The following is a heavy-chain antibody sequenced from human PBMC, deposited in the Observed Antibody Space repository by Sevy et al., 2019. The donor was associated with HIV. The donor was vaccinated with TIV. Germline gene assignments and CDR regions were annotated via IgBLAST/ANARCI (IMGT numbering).Heavy chain of an antibody. CDR1: GGTFSSYA. D-gene: IGHD2-15*01. Sequence: ASVKVSCKASGGTFSSYAISWVRQAPGQGLEWMGGIIPIFGTANYAQKFQGRVTITADESTSTAYMELSSLRSEETAVYYCAKVVVAATPFYYYYGMDVWGQGTTVTVSS. V-gene: IGHV1-69*13. CDR3: AKVVVAATPFYYYYGMDV. CDR2: IIPIFGTA. J-gene: IGHJ6*02.